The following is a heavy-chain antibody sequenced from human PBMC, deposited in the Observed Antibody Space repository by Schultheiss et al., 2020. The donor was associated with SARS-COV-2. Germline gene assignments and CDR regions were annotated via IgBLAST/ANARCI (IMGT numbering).Heavy chain of an antibody. J-gene: IGHJ4*02. CDR3: AREGWSNYFDY. CDR1: GGSISSYY. Sequence: SETLSLTCTVSGGSISSYYWSWIRQPPGKGLEWIGSIYHSGSTYYNPSLKSRVTISVDTSKNQFSLKLSSVTAADTAVYYCAREGWSNYFDYWGQGTLVTVSS. CDR2: IYHSGST. D-gene: IGHD6-19*01. V-gene: IGHV4-38-2*02.